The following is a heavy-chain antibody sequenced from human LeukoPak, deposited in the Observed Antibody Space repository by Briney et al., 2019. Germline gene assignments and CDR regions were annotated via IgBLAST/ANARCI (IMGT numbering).Heavy chain of an antibody. CDR3: ARAITISNWFDP. CDR2: INPNSGGT. CDR1: GYTFTGYY. J-gene: IGHJ5*02. Sequence: ASVKVSCKASGYTFTGYYLHWVRQAPGQGLDWMGWINPNSGGTNYAQKFQGWVTMTRDTSISTAYMELSRLTSEDTAVYYCARAITISNWFDPWGQGTLVTVSS. D-gene: IGHD3-3*01. V-gene: IGHV1-2*04.